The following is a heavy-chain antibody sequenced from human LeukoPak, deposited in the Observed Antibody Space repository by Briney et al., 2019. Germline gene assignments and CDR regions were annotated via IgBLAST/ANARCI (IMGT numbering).Heavy chain of an antibody. J-gene: IGHJ4*02. CDR2: IYYTGST. Sequence: SETLSLTCTVSGGSMSSYYWSWIRQPPGKGLQWIGYIYYTGSTNYNPSLRSRVTISVDTSKNRFSLKLSSVTAADTAVYYCAKSSSGSPWIDYWGQGTLVTVSS. CDR3: AKSSSGSPWIDY. V-gene: IGHV4-59*08. CDR1: GGSMSSYY. D-gene: IGHD1-26*01.